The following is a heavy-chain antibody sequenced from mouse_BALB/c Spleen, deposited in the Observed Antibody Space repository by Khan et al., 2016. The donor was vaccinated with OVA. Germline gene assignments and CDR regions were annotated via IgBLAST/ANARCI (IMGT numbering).Heavy chain of an antibody. J-gene: IGHJ2*01. CDR3: TRDGIDY. Sequence: QVQLKQSGAALAKPGASVKMSCKASGYTFTTYWMHWVKQRPGQGLEWIGYINPTSGYTDYNEKFKDKATLSADKSSSTAYMQLSRLTSEDSAVYNCTRDGIDYWGQGTTLTVSS. V-gene: IGHV1-7*01. CDR1: GYTFTTYW. D-gene: IGHD2-3*01. CDR2: INPTSGYT.